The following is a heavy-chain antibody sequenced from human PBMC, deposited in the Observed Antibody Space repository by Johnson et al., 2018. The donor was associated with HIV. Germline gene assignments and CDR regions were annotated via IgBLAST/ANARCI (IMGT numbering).Heavy chain of an antibody. J-gene: IGHJ3*02. D-gene: IGHD6-6*01. CDR3: ARVGQKLVPVPRGAFDI. CDR1: GFTFSSYA. CDR2: ISYDGSNK. Sequence: QMQLVESGGGVVQPGRSLRLSCAASGFTFSSYAMHWVRQAPGKGLEWVAVISYDGSNKYYADSVKGRFTISRDNSKNTLYLQMNSLRAEDTAVYYCARVGQKLVPVPRGAFDIWGQGTMVTVSS. V-gene: IGHV3-30*04.